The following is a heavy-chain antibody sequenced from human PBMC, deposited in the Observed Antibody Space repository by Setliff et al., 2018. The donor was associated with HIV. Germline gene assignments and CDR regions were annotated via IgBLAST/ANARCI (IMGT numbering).Heavy chain of an antibody. D-gene: IGHD1-1*01. Sequence: GGSLRLSCEASGFTFSSYSINWVRQAPGKGLEWVSSIISSSSTIYYADSVKGRFTISRDNAKNSLYLQMNSLRGEDAAVYYCARGRPTVYFACWGQGTLVTVSS. CDR1: GFTFSSYS. CDR3: ARGRPTVYFAC. V-gene: IGHV3-48*01. J-gene: IGHJ4*02. CDR2: IISSSSTI.